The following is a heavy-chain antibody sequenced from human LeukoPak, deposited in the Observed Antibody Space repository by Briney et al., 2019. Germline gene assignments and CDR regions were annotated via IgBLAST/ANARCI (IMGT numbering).Heavy chain of an antibody. CDR2: IYPGESET. CDR1: GYSFTTNW. CDR3: VRSRGYSYGYSYYFDY. Sequence: GESLKISCKGSGYSFTTNWIGWVRQMPGKGLEWMGIIYPGESETRFSPSFQGQVTISADKSISTAYLQWSSLKASDTAMYYCVRSRGYSYGYSYYFDYWGQGTLVTVSS. J-gene: IGHJ4*02. V-gene: IGHV5-51*01. D-gene: IGHD5-18*01.